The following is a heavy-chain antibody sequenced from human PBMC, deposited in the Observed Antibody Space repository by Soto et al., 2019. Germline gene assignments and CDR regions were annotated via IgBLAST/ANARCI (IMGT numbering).Heavy chain of an antibody. CDR1: GFTFNIYA. CDR2: TGATGRTT. CDR3: ATVHNTSRSFDY. Sequence: LRLSCAASGFTFNIYAMTWVRQAPGKGLEWVSTTGATGRTTYYSDSVKGRFTVSRDNSKNTLDLQMSNLRAEDTAVYYCATVHNTSRSFDYWGQGTLVTVSS. D-gene: IGHD1-20*01. V-gene: IGHV3-23*01. J-gene: IGHJ4*02.